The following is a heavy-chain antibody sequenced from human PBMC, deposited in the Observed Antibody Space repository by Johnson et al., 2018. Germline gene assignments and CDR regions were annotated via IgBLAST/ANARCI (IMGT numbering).Heavy chain of an antibody. Sequence: QVQLVESGPGLVKXSETLSLTCTVAGGSISSYYWSWVRQPPGKGLKWIGYVYYSGSTNYNPSLTSRVTISVDTSKNQFSLKLSSVTDADTAVYYCARGGTSRLNEFDIWGQGTMVTVSS. CDR1: GGSISSYY. V-gene: IGHV4-59*01. CDR2: VYYSGST. J-gene: IGHJ3*02. D-gene: IGHD1-1*01. CDR3: ARGGTSRLNEFDI.